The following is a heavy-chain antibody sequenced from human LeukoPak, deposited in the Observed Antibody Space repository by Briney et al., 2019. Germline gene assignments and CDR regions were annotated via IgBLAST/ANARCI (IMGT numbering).Heavy chain of an antibody. CDR1: GGSFSGYY. CDR3: TGNGYYSLEY. V-gene: IGHV4-34*03. D-gene: IGHD3-3*01. Sequence: SETLSLTCAVYGGSFSGYYWSWIRQPPGKGLEWIGEINHSGSTNYNPSLKSRVTISVDKSKNQFSLKLSSVTAADTAVYYCTGNGYYSLEYWGQGTLVTVSS. J-gene: IGHJ4*02. CDR2: INHSGST.